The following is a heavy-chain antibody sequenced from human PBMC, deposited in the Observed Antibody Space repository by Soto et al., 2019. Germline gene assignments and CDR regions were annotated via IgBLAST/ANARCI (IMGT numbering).Heavy chain of an antibody. CDR3: ARVIEAYSNYGMDV. Sequence: AGGSLRLSCAAPGFTFNNYGMHWVRQAPGKGLEWVALIGYDGSNRVYADSVKGRFTISRDNSKNTLYLQMNSLRAEDTAVYYCARVIEAYSNYGMDVWGQGTTVTVSS. V-gene: IGHV3-33*01. D-gene: IGHD3-16*02. J-gene: IGHJ6*02. CDR2: IGYDGSNR. CDR1: GFTFNNYG.